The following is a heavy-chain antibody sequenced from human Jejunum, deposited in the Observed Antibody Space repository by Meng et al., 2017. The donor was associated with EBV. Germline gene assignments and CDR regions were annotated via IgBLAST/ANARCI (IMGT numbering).Heavy chain of an antibody. V-gene: IGHV1-3*04. D-gene: IGHD3-10*01. CDR2: INTGNGKT. J-gene: IGHJ5*02. Sequence: QAQLVQSGAEVKKPXASVKVSCEASGYIFASYAIHWVRQAPGQRLEWMGWINTGNGKTIYSQKFQGRVTITRDTSASTAYMDLSSLRSEDTAVYFCARKRGESGIWFDPWGQGTLVNVSS. CDR3: ARKRGESGIWFDP. CDR1: GYIFASYA.